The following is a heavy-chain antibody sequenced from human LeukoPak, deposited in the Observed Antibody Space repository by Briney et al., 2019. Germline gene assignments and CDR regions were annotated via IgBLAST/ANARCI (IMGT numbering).Heavy chain of an antibody. CDR3: ARQQDTTNPGY. D-gene: IGHD5-18*01. CDR2: LYSAGNT. J-gene: IGHJ4*02. Sequence: PGGSLRLSCAVSGLTVSSNFMNWVRQAPGKGLEWVSILYSAGNTYYADSMKGRFTVSRDNSKNTLYLQMSSLRAEDTAVYYCARQQDTTNPGYWGQGTLVTVSS. CDR1: GLTVSSNF. V-gene: IGHV3-66*04.